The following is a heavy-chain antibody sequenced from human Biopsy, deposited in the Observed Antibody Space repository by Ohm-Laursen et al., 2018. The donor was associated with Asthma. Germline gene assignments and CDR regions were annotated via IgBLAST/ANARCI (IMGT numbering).Heavy chain of an antibody. CDR3: AKDVFPGWELRRGPDY. V-gene: IGHV3-30*18. Sequence: SLRLSCSASGFTFSNYGMHWVRQAPGKGLDWVAVISFDGSNKNYTDSVKGRFTISRDNSRNTLHLQMNSMRAEDTAVYYCAKDVFPGWELRRGPDYWGQGTPVTVSS. CDR2: ISFDGSNK. D-gene: IGHD1-26*01. CDR1: GFTFSNYG. J-gene: IGHJ4*02.